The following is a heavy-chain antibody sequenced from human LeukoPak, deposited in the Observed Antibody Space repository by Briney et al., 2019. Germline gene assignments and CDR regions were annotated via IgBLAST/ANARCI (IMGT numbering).Heavy chain of an antibody. CDR1: GYTFTSYD. CDR3: ARVLATVGDCFPDY. Sequence: ASVKVSCKASGYTFTSYDINWVRQATGQGLEWMGWMNPNSGNTGYAQKFQGRVTMTRNTSISTAYMELSSLRSEDTAVYYCARVLATVGDCFPDYWGQGTLVTVSS. CDR2: MNPNSGNT. V-gene: IGHV1-8*01. J-gene: IGHJ4*02. D-gene: IGHD2-21*02.